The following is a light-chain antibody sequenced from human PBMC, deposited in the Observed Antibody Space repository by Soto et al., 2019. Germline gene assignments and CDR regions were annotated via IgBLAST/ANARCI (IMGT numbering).Light chain of an antibody. CDR2: GAS. CDR1: QSVSSS. J-gene: IGKJ1*01. Sequence: EIVMTQSPGTLSLSPGERATLSCRASQSVSSSLAWYQQKPGQAPRLLIYGASSRATGIPDRFSGSGSGPDFTLTTSRLEPEDFAVYFCQHYGSSRTFGQGTKVDI. V-gene: IGKV3-20*01. CDR3: QHYGSSRT.